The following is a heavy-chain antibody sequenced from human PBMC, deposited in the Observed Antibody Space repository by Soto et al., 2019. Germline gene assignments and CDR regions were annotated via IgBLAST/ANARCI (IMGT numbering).Heavy chain of an antibody. Sequence: QVQLVESGGGVVRPGTSLRLSCAATGFGFSAHGMHWVRQAPGKGLEWLAVVNGGGEEGYADSVRGRFTISRDNARNILYLLLDNLRGEDSALYYCARDDLCVGNGIDHWGQGTLVTVSS. CDR2: VNGGGEE. J-gene: IGHJ4*02. CDR1: GFGFSAHG. V-gene: IGHV3-33*01. CDR3: ARDDLCVGNGIDH.